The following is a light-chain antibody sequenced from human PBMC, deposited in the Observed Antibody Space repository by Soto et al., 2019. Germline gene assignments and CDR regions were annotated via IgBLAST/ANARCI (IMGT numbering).Light chain of an antibody. Sequence: IVMTQSPATLSVSPGERATLSCRASEVVTTNLAWYQQKPGQAPRLLIYGASTRAAGIPARFSGSGSGTEVALTISSLQSEDFAVYYCQQYSNWPPITFGQGTRLEI. CDR2: GAS. CDR1: EVVTTN. CDR3: QQYSNWPPIT. V-gene: IGKV3-15*01. J-gene: IGKJ5*01.